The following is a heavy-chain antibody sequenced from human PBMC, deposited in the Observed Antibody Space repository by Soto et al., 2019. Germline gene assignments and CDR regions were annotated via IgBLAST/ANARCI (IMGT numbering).Heavy chain of an antibody. CDR2: ISYDGSNK. V-gene: IGHV3-30*18. Sequence: ESGGGVVQPGRSLRLSCAASGFTFSSYGMHWVRQAPGKGLEWVAVISYDGSNKYYADSVKGRFTISRDNSKNTLYLQMNSLRAEDTAVYYCAKDLRALEQPPEYYFDYWGQGTLVTVSS. CDR1: GFTFSSYG. J-gene: IGHJ4*02. CDR3: AKDLRALEQPPEYYFDY.